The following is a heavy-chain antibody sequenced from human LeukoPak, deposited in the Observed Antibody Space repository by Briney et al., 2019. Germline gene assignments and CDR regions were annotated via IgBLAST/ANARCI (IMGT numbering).Heavy chain of an antibody. CDR3: AKDDCSSTSCDLYDAFDI. D-gene: IGHD2-2*01. J-gene: IGHJ3*02. CDR1: GFTFSSYG. V-gene: IGHV3-30*02. CDR2: IRYDGSNK. Sequence: PGGSLRLSCAASGFTFSSYGMHWVRQAPGKGLEWVAFIRYDGSNKYYADSVKGRFTISRDNSKNTLYLQMNSLRAEDTAVYYCAKDDCSSTSCDLYDAFDIWGQGTMVTVSS.